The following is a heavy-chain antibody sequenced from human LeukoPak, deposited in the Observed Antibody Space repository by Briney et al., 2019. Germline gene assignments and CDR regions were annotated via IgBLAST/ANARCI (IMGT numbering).Heavy chain of an antibody. D-gene: IGHD6-13*01. CDR1: GYSISSGYY. Sequence: SETLSLTCTVSGYSISSGYYWGWIRQPPGKGLEWIGSIYHSGSTYYNPSLKSRVTISVDTSKNQFSLKLSSVTAADTAVYYCARDISIAAPNWFDPWGQGTLVTVSS. J-gene: IGHJ5*02. V-gene: IGHV4-38-2*02. CDR2: IYHSGST. CDR3: ARDISIAAPNWFDP.